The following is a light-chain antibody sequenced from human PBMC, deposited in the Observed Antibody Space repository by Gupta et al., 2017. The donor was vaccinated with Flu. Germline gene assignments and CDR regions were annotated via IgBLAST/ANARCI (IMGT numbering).Light chain of an antibody. V-gene: IGKV3-11*01. CDR1: QGISSY. J-gene: IGKJ4*01. CDR3: QHRSNCFIS. Sequence: EIVLTQSPATLSLSPGESATLSCRASQGISSYLAWYQQKPGQAPRLLIYDASNRATGIPARFSGSGSETEFTLTIRRGEPEDFAVYYCQHRSNCFISFGRGTKVDIK. CDR2: DAS.